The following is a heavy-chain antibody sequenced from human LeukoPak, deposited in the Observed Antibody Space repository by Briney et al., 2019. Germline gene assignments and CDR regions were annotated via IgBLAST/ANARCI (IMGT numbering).Heavy chain of an antibody. Sequence: GGSLRLSCAASGFDFSSNWMYWVRHAPGQGLVWVSRIKGDGISTNYADSVKGRFTISRDIAKNTLYLQMNSLRAEDTGVYYCAKDHYWSIDYWGRGTLVTVSS. CDR1: GFDFSSNW. V-gene: IGHV3-74*01. CDR2: IKGDGIST. CDR3: AKDHYWSIDY. D-gene: IGHD3-3*01. J-gene: IGHJ4*02.